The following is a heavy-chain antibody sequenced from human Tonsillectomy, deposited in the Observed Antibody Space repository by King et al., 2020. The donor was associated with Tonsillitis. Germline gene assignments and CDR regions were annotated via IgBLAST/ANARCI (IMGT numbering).Heavy chain of an antibody. Sequence: VQLVESGGGVVQPGRSLRLSCAASGFTFSSYGMHWVRQAPGKGLEWVAVISYDGSNKYYADSVKGRFTISRDNSKNTLYLQMNSRRAEDTAVYYCAKDRSGRSGYDYLYFDFWGQGTLVTVSS. CDR3: AKDRSGRSGYDYLYFDF. J-gene: IGHJ4*02. CDR1: GFTFSSYG. D-gene: IGHD5-12*01. V-gene: IGHV3-30*18. CDR2: ISYDGSNK.